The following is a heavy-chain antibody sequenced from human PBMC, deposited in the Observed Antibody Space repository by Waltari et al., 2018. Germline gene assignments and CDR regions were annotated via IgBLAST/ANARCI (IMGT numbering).Heavy chain of an antibody. J-gene: IGHJ4*02. CDR2: IYSSGST. CDR3: ARSPHIAAPSGYVDY. CDR1: GGSISSGGYY. D-gene: IGHD6-13*01. V-gene: IGHV4-31*03. Sequence: QVQLQESGPGLVKPSQTLSLTCTVSGGSISSGGYYWSWIRQHPGKGLEWIGYIYSSGSTLYNPSLKSRVTIAVDTSKNQFSLKLSSVTAADTAVYYCARSPHIAAPSGYVDYWGQGTLVTVSS.